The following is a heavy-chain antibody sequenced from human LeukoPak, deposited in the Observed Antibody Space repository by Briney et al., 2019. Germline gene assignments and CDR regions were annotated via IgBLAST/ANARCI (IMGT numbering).Heavy chain of an antibody. D-gene: IGHD2-2*01. V-gene: IGHV1-2*02. CDR3: ARVPAGTFDY. Sequence: ASVKVSCKASGYSFTGYYIHWVRQAPGQGLAWMGWINPYSGDTTYAQKFQGRLTLTRDTSISTAYMEVSRLKSDDTAVYYCARVPAGTFDYWGQGTLVTVSS. J-gene: IGHJ4*02. CDR2: INPYSGDT. CDR1: GYSFTGYY.